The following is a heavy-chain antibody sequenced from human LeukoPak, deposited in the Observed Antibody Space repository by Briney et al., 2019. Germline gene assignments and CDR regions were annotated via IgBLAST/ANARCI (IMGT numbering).Heavy chain of an antibody. CDR1: GFTFANAW. J-gene: IGHJ4*02. V-gene: IGHV3-15*01. CDR3: TTSYYFDSSGYDFDY. CDR2: VRSKTDGGTT. D-gene: IGHD3-22*01. Sequence: PGGSLRLSCAASGFTFANAWMSWVRQAPGKGLEWVGRVRSKTDGGTTDSAAPVKGRFTISRDDSKNTLYLEMNSLKTEDTAVYYCTTSYYFDSSGYDFDYWGQGTLVTVSS.